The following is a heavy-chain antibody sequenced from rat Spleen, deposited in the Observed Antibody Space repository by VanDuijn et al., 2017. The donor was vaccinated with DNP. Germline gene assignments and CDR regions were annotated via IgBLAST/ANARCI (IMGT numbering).Heavy chain of an antibody. CDR3: TTHGMVLHY. CDR1: GFTFSTAW. D-gene: IGHD1-12*02. Sequence: EVQVLESGGGLVQPGNSLKLSCATSGFTFSTAWMYWYRQFPEKRLEWVARIKAKSNNYATDYTESVKGRFTISRDDSKSSIYLQMNNLKEEDTAIYYCTTHGMVLHYWGQGVMVTVSS. J-gene: IGHJ2*01. CDR2: IKAKSNNYAT. V-gene: IGHV6-6*01.